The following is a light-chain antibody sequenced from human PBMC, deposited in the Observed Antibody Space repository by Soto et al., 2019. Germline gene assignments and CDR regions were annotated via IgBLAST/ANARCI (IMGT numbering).Light chain of an antibody. CDR1: QSISSY. V-gene: IGKV1-39*01. CDR3: QQSYSNPRT. Sequence: IQMTQSPSSLSASVGDRVTITCRASQSISSYLNWYQQKPGKAPKLLIYAASSLQSGVPSRFSGSGSETDFTLTISSLQPEDFATYYCQQSYSNPRTFGQGTKVDIK. J-gene: IGKJ1*01. CDR2: AAS.